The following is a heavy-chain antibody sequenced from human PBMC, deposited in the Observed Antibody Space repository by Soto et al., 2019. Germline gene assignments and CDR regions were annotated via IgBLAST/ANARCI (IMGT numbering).Heavy chain of an antibody. J-gene: IGHJ4*02. CDR3: AKDQGSSWYEIDY. D-gene: IGHD6-13*01. CDR1: GFTVSRYY. Sequence: SLRLSCAASGFTVSRYYMNWVRQAPGKGLEWVSVIYSGGSAYYADSVKGRFTISRDNSKNTLYLQMNSLRAEDTAVYYCAKDQGSSWYEIDYWGQGTLVTVSS. V-gene: IGHV3-66*01. CDR2: IYSGGSA.